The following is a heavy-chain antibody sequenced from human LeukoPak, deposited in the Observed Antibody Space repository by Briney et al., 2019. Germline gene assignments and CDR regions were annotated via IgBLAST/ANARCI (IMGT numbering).Heavy chain of an antibody. V-gene: IGHV1-2*02. J-gene: IGHJ3*02. CDR2: INPNSGGT. D-gene: IGHD2-21*02. Sequence: ASVKVSCKASGYTFTGYYMHWARQAPGQGLEWMGWINPNSGGTNYAQKFQGRVTMTRDTSISTAYMELSRLRSDDTAVYYCARGGGNCGGDCYSDAFDIWGQGTMVTVSS. CDR3: ARGGGNCGGDCYSDAFDI. CDR1: GYTFTGYY.